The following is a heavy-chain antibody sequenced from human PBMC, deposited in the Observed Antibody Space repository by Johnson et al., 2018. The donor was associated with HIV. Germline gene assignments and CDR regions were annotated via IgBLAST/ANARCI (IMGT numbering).Heavy chain of an antibody. V-gene: IGHV3-30*02. CDR1: GFTFDDYA. Sequence: QMQLVESGGGLVQPGRSLRLSCAASGFTFDDYAMHWVRQAPGKGLEWVAFIRYDGSYKYYADSVKGRFTISRDNSKNTLYLQMNSLRAEDTAVYYCAKARGGDGSSTSFFAFDIWGQGTMVTVSS. CDR3: AKARGGDGSSTSFFAFDI. J-gene: IGHJ3*02. D-gene: IGHD2-2*01. CDR2: IRYDGSYK.